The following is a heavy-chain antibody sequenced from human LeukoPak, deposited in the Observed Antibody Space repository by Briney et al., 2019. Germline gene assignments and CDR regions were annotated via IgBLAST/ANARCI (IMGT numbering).Heavy chain of an antibody. CDR1: GFNFNTYS. Sequence: GGSLRPSCAASGFNFNTYSMNWVRQAPGKGLEWVSYISSDSRTIYYADSVKGRFTISRDNARNSLFLQMDSLRAEDTAVYYCARDRYGDYCHDSWGQGTLVTVSS. CDR2: ISSDSRTI. CDR3: ARDRYGDYCHDS. D-gene: IGHD4-17*01. V-gene: IGHV3-48*04. J-gene: IGHJ4*02.